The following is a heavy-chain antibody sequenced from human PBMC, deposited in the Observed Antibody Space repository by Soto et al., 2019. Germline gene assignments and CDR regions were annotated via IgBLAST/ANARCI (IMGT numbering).Heavy chain of an antibody. CDR2: IYYSGST. CDR3: ARTYDGSGPNSGGYGFDI. Sequence: SETLSLTCRVSGGYISSYDLSWIRQPPGKGLEWIAYIYYSGSTSYNPSLKSRVSISLDTSKNQFSLKLSSVTAADTAVYYCARTYDGSGPNSGGYGFDIWGQGTMVTVSS. J-gene: IGHJ3*02. V-gene: IGHV4-59*01. CDR1: GGYISSYD. D-gene: IGHD3-22*01.